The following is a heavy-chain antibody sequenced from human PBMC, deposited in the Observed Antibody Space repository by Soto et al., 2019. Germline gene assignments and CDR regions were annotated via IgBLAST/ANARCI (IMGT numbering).Heavy chain of an antibody. CDR3: AKDPRDRTYCSSTSCYDGEGYFDY. CDR1: GFTFSSYG. J-gene: IGHJ4*02. Sequence: QVQLVESGGGVVQPGRSLRLSCAASGFTFSSYGMHWVRQAPGKGLEWVAVISYDGSNKYYADSVKGRFTISRDNSKNTLYLQMNRLRAEDTAVYYCAKDPRDRTYCSSTSCYDGEGYFDYWGQGTLVTVSS. CDR2: ISYDGSNK. V-gene: IGHV3-30*18. D-gene: IGHD2-2*01.